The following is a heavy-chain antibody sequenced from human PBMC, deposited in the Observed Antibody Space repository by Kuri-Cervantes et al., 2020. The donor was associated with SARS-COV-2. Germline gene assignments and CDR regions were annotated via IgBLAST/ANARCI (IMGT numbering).Heavy chain of an antibody. Sequence: GESLKISCASSGFTVNNNYMAWVRQAPGKGLQWGSIIYGDGSTFYADSVKGRFTISRDNSKNTLLLQMNSLRIEDTALYYCARVGSGPGGVDHWGQGTMVTVSS. J-gene: IGHJ4*02. V-gene: IGHV3-66*02. CDR2: IYGDGST. CDR1: GFTVNNNY. CDR3: ARVGSGPGGVDH. D-gene: IGHD6-19*01.